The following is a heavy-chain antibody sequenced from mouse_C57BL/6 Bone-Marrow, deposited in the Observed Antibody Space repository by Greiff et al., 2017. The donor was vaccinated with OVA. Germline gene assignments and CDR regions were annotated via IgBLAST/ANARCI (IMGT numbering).Heavy chain of an antibody. D-gene: IGHD1-1*01. J-gene: IGHJ2*01. CDR2: LRNKPNGSTT. Sequence: EVHLVESGGGLVQPGDSMSLSCAASGFTFTNYYMSWVRQPPGKALEWLAFLRNKPNGSTTEYSASVKGRFTISRDNSQSILYLQMKALRAEDSATYYCARYKGRVAVDYLDYGGQGTARTVSS. CDR3: ARYKGRVAVDYLDY. CDR1: GFTFTNYY. V-gene: IGHV7-3*01.